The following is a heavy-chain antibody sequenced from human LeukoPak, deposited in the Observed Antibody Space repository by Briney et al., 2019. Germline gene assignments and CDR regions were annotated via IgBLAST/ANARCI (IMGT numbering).Heavy chain of an antibody. D-gene: IGHD1-1*01. CDR3: VRDDDQYGVDY. V-gene: IGHV3-74*01. J-gene: IGHJ4*02. CDR1: GFPSTSHW. CDR2: IKSDGTYS. Sequence: GGSLRLSCVASGFPSTSHWMHWVRTSQGKGLVCVSRIKSDGTYSDYGDSVRGRFTISRDNAKDTLYLQMNSLRVEDTAVYYCVRDDDQYGVDYWGRGTLVTVSS.